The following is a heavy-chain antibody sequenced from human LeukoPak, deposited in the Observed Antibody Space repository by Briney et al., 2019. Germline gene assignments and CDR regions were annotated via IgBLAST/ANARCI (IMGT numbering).Heavy chain of an antibody. Sequence: ASVKVSCKASGYTFTNYGITWVRQAPGQGLEWMGWISAYNGYTNYAQKIQDRVTVTTDTSTSTAYMELRSLRSDDTAVYYCARGRGSSDWYYCDNWGRGTLVTVSS. CDR2: ISAYNGYT. CDR1: GYTFTNYG. V-gene: IGHV1-18*04. J-gene: IGHJ4*02. D-gene: IGHD6-19*01. CDR3: ARGRGSSDWYYCDN.